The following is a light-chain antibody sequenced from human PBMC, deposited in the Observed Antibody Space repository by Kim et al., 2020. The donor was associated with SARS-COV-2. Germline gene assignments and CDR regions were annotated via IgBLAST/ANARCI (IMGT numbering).Light chain of an antibody. J-gene: IGKJ1*01. V-gene: IGKV3-15*01. CDR1: QSLSSN. Sequence: EIVMTQSPATLSVSPGERATLSCRASQSLSSNLAWYQQKPGQAPRLLIYSASTRATGIPARFSGSGSGTEFTLTINSLQSEDFAVYYCQQYNNWPRTFGQGTKVEIK. CDR3: QQYNNWPRT. CDR2: SAS.